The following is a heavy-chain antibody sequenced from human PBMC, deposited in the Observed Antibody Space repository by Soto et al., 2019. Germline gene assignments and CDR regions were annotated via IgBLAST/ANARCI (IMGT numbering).Heavy chain of an antibody. Sequence: LRLSCSASGFTFSIYAMHWVLQAPGKGLEYVSAVSTNGGTSYYADSVKGRFTISRDNSRNTLYLQMNSLRPEDTAVYYCVKDRAPRDGYKTQPGSWGLGTLVTVSS. D-gene: IGHD5-12*01. J-gene: IGHJ5*02. V-gene: IGHV3-64D*06. CDR1: GFTFSIYA. CDR2: VSTNGGTS. CDR3: VKDRAPRDGYKTQPGS.